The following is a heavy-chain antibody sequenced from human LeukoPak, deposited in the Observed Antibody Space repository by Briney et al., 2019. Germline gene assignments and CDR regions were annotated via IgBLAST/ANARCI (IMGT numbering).Heavy chain of an antibody. Sequence: PGGSLRLSCAASGFTFNSYAMHWVRQAPGKGLEWAAAISYDGSNKYYADSVKGRFTISRDNSKNTLYLQMNSLRVEDTAVYYCARVTVAGIYYYYYMDVWGKGTTVTVSS. CDR1: GFTFNSYA. CDR2: ISYDGSNK. D-gene: IGHD4-23*01. V-gene: IGHV3-30*03. CDR3: ARVTVAGIYYYYYMDV. J-gene: IGHJ6*03.